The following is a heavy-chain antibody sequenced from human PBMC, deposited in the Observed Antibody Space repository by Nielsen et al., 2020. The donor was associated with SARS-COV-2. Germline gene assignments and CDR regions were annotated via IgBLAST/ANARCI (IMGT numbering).Heavy chain of an antibody. CDR1: GYTFTSYG. V-gene: IGHV1-18*01. CDR3: ARGGGVVVVPAPFEDWFDP. Sequence: ASVKVSCKASGYTFTSYGISWVRQAPGQGLEWMGWISAYNGNTNYAQKLQGRVTMTTDTSTSTAYMELRSLRSDDTAVYYCARGGGVVVVPAPFEDWFDPWDQGTLVTVSS. D-gene: IGHD2-2*01. CDR2: ISAYNGNT. J-gene: IGHJ5*02.